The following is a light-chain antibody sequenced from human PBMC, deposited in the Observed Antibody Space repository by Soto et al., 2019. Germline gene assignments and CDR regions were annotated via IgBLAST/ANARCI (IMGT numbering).Light chain of an antibody. CDR2: GVS. CDR1: QSISSY. V-gene: IGKV1-39*01. CDR3: QHSYSTVLT. Sequence: DIQMTQSPSSLSASVGDRVTITCRASQSISSYLNWYQQKPGKAPKLLIYGVSSLQSGVPSRFSGSGSGTDFTPTISSLQPEDFATYYCQHSYSTVLTFGQGTKLEIK. J-gene: IGKJ2*01.